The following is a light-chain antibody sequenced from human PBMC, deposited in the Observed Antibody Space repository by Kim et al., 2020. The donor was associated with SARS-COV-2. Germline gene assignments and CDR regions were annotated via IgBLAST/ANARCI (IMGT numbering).Light chain of an antibody. CDR1: SLRSYY. J-gene: IGLJ1*01. V-gene: IGLV3-19*01. Sequence: LGQTGGITCKADSLRSYYASWYQQKPGQAPVLVIYGKNNRPSGIPDRFSGSSSGNTASLTITGAQAEDEADYYCNSRDSSGNPLYVFGTGTKVTVL. CDR2: GKN. CDR3: NSRDSSGNPLYV.